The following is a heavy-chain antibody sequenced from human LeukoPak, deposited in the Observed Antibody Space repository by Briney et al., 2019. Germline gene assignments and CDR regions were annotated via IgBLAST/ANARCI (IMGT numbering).Heavy chain of an antibody. D-gene: IGHD2-8*02. Sequence: GGSLRLSCAASGFTVSLYYMTWVRQAPGKGLEWVSVIYSGGPTYYADSVKGRFTISRDNSKNTVYLQMNSLRGEDTAVYFCARGWVVATGGFDMWGQGTMVTVSS. CDR2: IYSGGPT. CDR1: GFTVSLYY. J-gene: IGHJ3*02. CDR3: ARGWVVATGGFDM. V-gene: IGHV3-53*01.